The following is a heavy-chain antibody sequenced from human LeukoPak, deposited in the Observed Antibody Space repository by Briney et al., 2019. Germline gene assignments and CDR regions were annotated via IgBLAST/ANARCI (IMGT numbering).Heavy chain of an antibody. CDR1: GGSISSRSYY. V-gene: IGHV4-39*01. CDR2: IFNSGST. D-gene: IGHD1-1*01. J-gene: IGHJ4*02. Sequence: SETLSLTCIVSGGSISSRSYYWGWIRQPPGKGLEWIGSIFNSGSTYYNSSLQSRVTISVDTSKNQFSLRLSSVTAAHTAVYYCVRHYRLNTGFDYWGQGTLVTVSS. CDR3: VRHYRLNTGFDY.